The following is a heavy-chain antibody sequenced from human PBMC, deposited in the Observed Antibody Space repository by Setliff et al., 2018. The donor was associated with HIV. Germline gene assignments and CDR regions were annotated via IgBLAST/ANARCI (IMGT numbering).Heavy chain of an antibody. V-gene: IGHV4-61*02. CDR3: AREGGLDYYDSSGHYSY. CDR2: IHTSGNT. CDR1: GGSISSGSYY. Sequence: SETLSLTCTVSGGSISSGSYYWSWIRQPAGKGLEWIGRIHTSGNTNYNPSLTSRVTISVDTSKNQFSLKLSSVTAADTAVYYCAREGGLDYYDSSGHYSYWGQGTLVTVSS. D-gene: IGHD3-22*01. J-gene: IGHJ4*02.